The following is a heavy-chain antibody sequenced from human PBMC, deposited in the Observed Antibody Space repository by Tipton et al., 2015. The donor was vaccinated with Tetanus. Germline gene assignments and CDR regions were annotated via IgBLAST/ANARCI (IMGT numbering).Heavy chain of an antibody. CDR2: IYYSGST. D-gene: IGHD3-22*01. CDR1: GGSISSGDYY. CDR3: ARDVRSIYYDSSGYYPSYGMDV. Sequence: LRLSCTVSGGSISSGDYYWSWIRQPPGKGLEWIGYIYYSGSTYYNPSLKSRVTISVDTSKNQFSLKLSSVTAADTAVYYCARDVRSIYYDSSGYYPSYGMDVWGQGTTVTVSS. J-gene: IGHJ6*02. V-gene: IGHV4-30-4*01.